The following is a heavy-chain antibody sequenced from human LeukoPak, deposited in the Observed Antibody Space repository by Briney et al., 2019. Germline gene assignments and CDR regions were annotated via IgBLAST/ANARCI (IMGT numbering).Heavy chain of an antibody. CDR2: IYYSGST. CDR1: GGSISSSSYY. J-gene: IGHJ3*02. V-gene: IGHV4-39*01. CDR3: ARRVSPSGSSWYGDAFDI. Sequence: SETLSLTCTVSGGSISSSSYYWGWIRQPPGKGLEWIGSIYYSGSTYYNPSLKSRVTISVDTSKNQFSLKLSSVTAADTAVYYCARRVSPSGSSWYGDAFDIWGQGTMVTVSS. D-gene: IGHD6-13*01.